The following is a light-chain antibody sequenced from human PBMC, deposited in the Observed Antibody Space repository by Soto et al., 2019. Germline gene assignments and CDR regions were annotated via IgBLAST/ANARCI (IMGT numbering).Light chain of an antibody. CDR3: CSYAGSGTLV. CDR2: EGS. V-gene: IGLV2-23*01. J-gene: IGLJ3*02. CDR1: SSDVGSYNL. Sequence: QSALTQPASVSGSRGQSITISCTGTSSDVGSYNLVSWYQQHPGKAPKLMIYEGSKRPSGVSNRFSGSKSGYTASLTISGLQAEDEADYYCCSYAGSGTLVFGGGTKLTVL.